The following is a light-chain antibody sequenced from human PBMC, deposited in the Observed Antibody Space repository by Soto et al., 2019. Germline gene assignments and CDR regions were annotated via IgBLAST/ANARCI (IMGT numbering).Light chain of an antibody. CDR1: QSIINY. CDR3: QQSYTTPRT. Sequence: DLQMTQSPSSLSASVGDRVTITCRASQSIINYLNWYQQKPGKAPNLLIYAASSLRSGVPSRFSGSGSGTDFTLTISSLQPEDFATYFCQQSYTTPRTFGQGTTVDIK. CDR2: AAS. J-gene: IGKJ1*01. V-gene: IGKV1-39*01.